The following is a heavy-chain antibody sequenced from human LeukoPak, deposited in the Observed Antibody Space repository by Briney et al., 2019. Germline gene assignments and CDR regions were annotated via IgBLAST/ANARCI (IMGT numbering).Heavy chain of an antibody. J-gene: IGHJ4*02. CDR3: ARDPSAVALGTYG. Sequence: GGSLRLSCAASGVTVGNNYMIWVRQAPGKGLEWVSRIYSGGATSYADSVKGRFTISRDSSKNTLFLQLSSLRAEDTAVYYCARDPSAVALGTYGWGQGTLVTVSS. CDR1: GVTVGNNY. D-gene: IGHD6-13*01. V-gene: IGHV3-66*01. CDR2: IYSGGAT.